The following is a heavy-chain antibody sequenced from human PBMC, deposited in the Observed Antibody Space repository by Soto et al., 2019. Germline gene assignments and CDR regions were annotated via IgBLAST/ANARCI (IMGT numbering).Heavy chain of an antibody. D-gene: IGHD3-10*01. CDR2: INHSGST. CDR1: GGSFSGYY. CDR3: ARAPFFYGAGSYRLDY. V-gene: IGHV4-34*01. J-gene: IGHJ4*01. Sequence: QVQLQQWGAGLLKPSETLSLTCAVYGGSFSGYYWSWIRQPQGKVLDWIGEINHSGSTNYNPTLKSRVTISVDTSKNQFSLTLSSVTAADTSVYYCARAPFFYGAGSYRLDYWGHGTLVNVAA.